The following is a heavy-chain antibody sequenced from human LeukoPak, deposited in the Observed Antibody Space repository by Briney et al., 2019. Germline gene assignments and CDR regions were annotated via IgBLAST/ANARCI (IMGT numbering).Heavy chain of an antibody. D-gene: IGHD1-26*01. Sequence: GESLKISCQGSGYSFTSYWIGWVRQMPGKGLEWMGIIYPGDSDTRYSPSFQGQVTISADKSISTAYLQWSSLKASDTAMYYCARHEPGSYSGSYYATDYWGQGTLVTVSS. CDR3: ARHEPGSYSGSYYATDY. J-gene: IGHJ4*02. CDR2: IYPGDSDT. V-gene: IGHV5-51*01. CDR1: GYSFTSYW.